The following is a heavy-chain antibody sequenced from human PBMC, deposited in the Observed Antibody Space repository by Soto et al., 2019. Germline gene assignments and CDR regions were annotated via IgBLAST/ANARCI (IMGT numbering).Heavy chain of an antibody. CDR3: ARGYSSNWYYFDY. V-gene: IGHV4-31*03. J-gene: IGHJ4*01. D-gene: IGHD6-13*01. CDR2: IYYSVST. CDR1: GGSISSGGYY. Sequence: QVQLQESGPGLVKPSQTLSLTCTVSGGSISSGGYYWTWIRQHPGKGLEWIGYIYYSVSTYYSPSLKSRVSISVDTSKNQFSLKLRSVTAADTAVYYCARGYSSNWYYFDYWGHGTLVTVST.